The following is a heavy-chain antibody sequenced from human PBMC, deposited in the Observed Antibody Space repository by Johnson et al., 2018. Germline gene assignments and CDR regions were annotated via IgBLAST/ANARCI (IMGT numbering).Heavy chain of an antibody. D-gene: IGHD2-2*01. CDR2: INHRGTT. V-gene: IGHV4-34*01. CDR3: AVFRYCSSSSCYYYGINV. J-gene: IGHJ6*02. CDR1: GGSFTNYY. Sequence: QVQLQQWGAGLLKPSETXSLTCAVSGGSFTNYYWTWIRQSPEKGLEWIGEINHRGTTKSNPSLQSRVTISIATSKNQFSLRLNSVTAADTAVYYCAVFRYCSSSSCYYYGINVWGQGTTVTVSS.